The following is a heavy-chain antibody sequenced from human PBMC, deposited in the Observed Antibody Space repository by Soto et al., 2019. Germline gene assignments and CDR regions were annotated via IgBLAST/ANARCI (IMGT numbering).Heavy chain of an antibody. CDR1: GFTFSSYA. CDR2: ISGSGGST. Sequence: SLRLSCAASGFTFSSYAMSWVRQAPGKGLEWVSAISGSGGSTYDADSVKGRFTISRDHSKSQLYLQMNSLRAEATAGXXCGXXVVVGATTPXXMDVWGXXXXXXVS. V-gene: IGHV3-23*01. D-gene: IGHD2-15*01. CDR3: GXXVVVGATTPXXMDV. J-gene: IGHJ6*02.